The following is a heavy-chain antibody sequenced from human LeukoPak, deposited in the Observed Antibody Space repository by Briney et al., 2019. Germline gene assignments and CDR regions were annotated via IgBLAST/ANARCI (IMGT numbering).Heavy chain of an antibody. Sequence: SETLSLTCTVSGYSISSDYYWGWIRQPPGKGLEWIGEIYHSGSTNYNPSLKSRVTISVDKSKNQFSLKLSSVTAADTAVYYCASRLAAAGRFDYWGQGTLVTVSS. CDR2: IYHSGST. CDR3: ASRLAAAGRFDY. V-gene: IGHV4-38-2*02. D-gene: IGHD6-13*01. CDR1: GYSISSDYY. J-gene: IGHJ4*02.